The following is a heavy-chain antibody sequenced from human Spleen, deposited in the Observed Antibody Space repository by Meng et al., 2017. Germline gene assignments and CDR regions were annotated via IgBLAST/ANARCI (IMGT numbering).Heavy chain of an antibody. CDR2: IYSGDSDT. CDR3: ARDEDISAAGKLFGDY. Sequence: GESLKISCKGSGYSFTHYWIAWVRQMPGKGLEWMGIIYSGDSDTRYSPSFQGQVTISADKSISTAFLQWSSLEASDTAMYYCARDEDISAAGKLFGDYWGQGTLVTVSS. V-gene: IGHV5-51*01. CDR1: GYSFTHYW. J-gene: IGHJ4*02. D-gene: IGHD6-25*01.